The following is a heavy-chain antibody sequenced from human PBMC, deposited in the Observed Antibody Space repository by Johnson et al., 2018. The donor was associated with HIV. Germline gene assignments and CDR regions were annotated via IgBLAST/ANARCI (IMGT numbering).Heavy chain of an antibody. CDR1: GLSVSINF. CDR3: ARSMRGAFDV. Sequence: QVQLVESGGGLVQPGGSLRLSCAVSGLSVSINFITWVRQAPGKGLEWVAFIWHDGSNKYYADSVKGRFTISRDNSKNTLYLQMNSLRAEDTAVYYCARSMRGAFDVWGQGTMVTVSS. V-gene: IGHV3-33*08. J-gene: IGHJ3*01. CDR2: IWHDGSNK. D-gene: IGHD3-10*01.